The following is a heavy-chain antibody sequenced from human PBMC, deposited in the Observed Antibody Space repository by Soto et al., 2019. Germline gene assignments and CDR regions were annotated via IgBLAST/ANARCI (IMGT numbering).Heavy chain of an antibody. V-gene: IGHV3-74*01. Sequence: GGSLRLSCAASGFTFSSYWMHWVRQAPGKGLVWVSRINSDGSSTFYADSVKGRFTISRDNAKNSLYLQMNSLRAEDTAVYYCARLPLITMFGVPRLNYQPYYMDVWGKGTTVTVSS. CDR2: INSDGSST. J-gene: IGHJ6*03. D-gene: IGHD3-3*01. CDR1: GFTFSSYW. CDR3: ARLPLITMFGVPRLNYQPYYMDV.